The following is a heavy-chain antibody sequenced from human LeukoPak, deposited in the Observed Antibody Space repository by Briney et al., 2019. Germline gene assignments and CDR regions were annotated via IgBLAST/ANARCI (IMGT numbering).Heavy chain of an antibody. Sequence: SETLSLTCTVSGGSISSSYYYWGWIRQPPGKGLEWIGTIYYSGSTYYNPSLKSRVTISEDTSKNQFSLRLSSVTAADTAVYYCTFNLGSGSYAFDIWGQGTMVTVSS. J-gene: IGHJ3*02. V-gene: IGHV4-39*07. CDR2: IYYSGST. D-gene: IGHD3-10*01. CDR3: TFNLGSGSYAFDI. CDR1: GGSISSSYYY.